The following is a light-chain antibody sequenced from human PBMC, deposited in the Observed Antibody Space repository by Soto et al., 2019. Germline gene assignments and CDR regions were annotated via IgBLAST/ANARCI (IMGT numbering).Light chain of an antibody. Sequence: DMQMTQSPSTLSASVGDRVTITCRASQSINKWLAWYQQKPGKAPKLLIYKASTLEIGVPSRFSGSGSGTEFTLTISNLQPDDFSTYYCQQYGTFWTFGPGTKVEIK. CDR2: KAS. V-gene: IGKV1-5*03. J-gene: IGKJ1*01. CDR3: QQYGTFWT. CDR1: QSINKW.